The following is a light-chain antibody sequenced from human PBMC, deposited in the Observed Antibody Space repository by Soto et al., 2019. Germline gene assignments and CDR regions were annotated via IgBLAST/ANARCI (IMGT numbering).Light chain of an antibody. CDR3: AVWDDSLNGHV. Sequence: QSVLTQPLSASGTHRQTVPISCYGSSSNMGSNTVHWFQQFPGTAPKLLIYTNDQRPSGVPDRFSGSNSGTSASLAISGLQSEDEADYYCAVWDDSLNGHVFGAGTKVTVL. V-gene: IGLV1-44*01. J-gene: IGLJ1*01. CDR2: TND. CDR1: SSNMGSNT.